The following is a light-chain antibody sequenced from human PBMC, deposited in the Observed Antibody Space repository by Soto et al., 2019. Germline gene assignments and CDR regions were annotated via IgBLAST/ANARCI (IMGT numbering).Light chain of an antibody. V-gene: IGKV1-5*01. CDR3: QQYENYWT. CDR2: DAS. Sequence: DIQMTQSPFTLSASVGDRVTITCRASQTISSWLAWYQQIPGKAPKLLIYDASNLESGVPSRFSGSGSGTEFTLTISSLQPEDFAVYYCQQYENYWTFDQGTKVEIK. J-gene: IGKJ1*01. CDR1: QTISSW.